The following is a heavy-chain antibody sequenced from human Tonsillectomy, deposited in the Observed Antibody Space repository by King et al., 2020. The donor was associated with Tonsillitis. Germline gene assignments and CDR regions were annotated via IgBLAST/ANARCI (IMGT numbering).Heavy chain of an antibody. J-gene: IGHJ4*02. CDR2: SRNKDASYFT. Sequence: VQLVESGGGLVQPGGSLRLSCAVSGFTFSDHYMDWVRQAPGKGLEWVGRSRNKDASYFTEYVASVKGRFTISRDDSQNSLYLQMNSLKTEDTAMYYCVREDYYGNSGVDYWGQGTLVTVSS. V-gene: IGHV3-72*01. CDR3: VREDYYGNSGVDY. CDR1: GFTFSDHY. D-gene: IGHD3-22*01.